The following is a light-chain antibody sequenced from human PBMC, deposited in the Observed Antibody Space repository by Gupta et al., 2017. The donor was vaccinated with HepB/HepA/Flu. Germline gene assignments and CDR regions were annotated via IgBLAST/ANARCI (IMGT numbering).Light chain of an antibody. J-gene: IGLJ2*01. CDR3: QSYDSRLSGSPV. Sequence: QSVLAQPPSVSGAPGQRITISCIGSSSTIGAGFPVHWYQQLPGTVPKLLISDNNNRPSGVPDRFSASKSGTSASLAITGLQAEDEAHYYGQSYDSRLSGSPVFGGGTKLTVL. CDR2: DNN. CDR1: SSTIGAGFP. V-gene: IGLV1-40*01.